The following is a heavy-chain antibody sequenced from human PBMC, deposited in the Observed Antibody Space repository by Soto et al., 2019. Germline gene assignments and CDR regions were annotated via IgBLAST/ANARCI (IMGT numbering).Heavy chain of an antibody. Sequence: QVHLVQSGAEVKKPGASVKVSCKASGYTFTTSGVTWVRQAPGQGLEWMGCVSAYNGNTNYAQTLQGRVTMTADTSTSTAYMELRSLRYDDTGLYYCARVDDIAADGLFDYWGQGTLVTVSS. D-gene: IGHD5-12*01. CDR2: VSAYNGNT. J-gene: IGHJ4*02. V-gene: IGHV1-18*01. CDR1: GYTFTTSG. CDR3: ARVDDIAADGLFDY.